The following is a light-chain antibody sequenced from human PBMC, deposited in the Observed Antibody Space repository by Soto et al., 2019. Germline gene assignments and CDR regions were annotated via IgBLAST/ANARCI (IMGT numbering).Light chain of an antibody. Sequence: EIVLTQSPANLSLSPGERATLSCRASQSLSGHLAWFQQKPGQPPRLLSYDASNRATGVPARFSGSESGTDFTLTISSLETEDFAVYFCQLSNNWPPIFTFGRGTKVHFK. V-gene: IGKV3-11*01. CDR3: QLSNNWPPIFT. CDR1: QSLSGH. J-gene: IGKJ3*01. CDR2: DAS.